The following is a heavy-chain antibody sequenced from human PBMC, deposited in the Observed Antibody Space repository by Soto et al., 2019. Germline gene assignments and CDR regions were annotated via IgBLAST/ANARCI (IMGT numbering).Heavy chain of an antibody. J-gene: IGHJ4*02. D-gene: IGHD1-1*01. CDR2: MNPNTGDS. CDR1: GYTFTSYD. Sequence: ASVKVSCKASGYTFTSYDIYWVRQATGQGLEWMGWMNPNTGDSSYAQKIQGRVTMTSDTSITAAHMELSSLRSEDTAVYYCARRAETNGWNGFGADKYYFDFWGQGTLVTVSS. V-gene: IGHV1-8*01. CDR3: ARRAETNGWNGFGADKYYFDF.